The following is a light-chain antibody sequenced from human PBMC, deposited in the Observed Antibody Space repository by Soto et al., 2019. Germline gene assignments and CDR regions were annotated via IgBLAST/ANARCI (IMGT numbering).Light chain of an antibody. Sequence: EIVLTQSPGTLSLSPGERATLSCRASQSVTSSYLAWYQQKPGQAPRLLIYGASSRATGIPGRFSGSGSGTDFTLTIDRLEPEDFAVYYCQQYGSSPPWTFGQGTKVDIK. CDR1: QSVTSSY. J-gene: IGKJ1*01. CDR2: GAS. CDR3: QQYGSSPPWT. V-gene: IGKV3-20*01.